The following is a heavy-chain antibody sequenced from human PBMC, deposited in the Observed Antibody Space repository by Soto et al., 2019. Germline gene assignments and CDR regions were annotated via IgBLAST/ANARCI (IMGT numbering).Heavy chain of an antibody. CDR2: INPNSGGT. D-gene: IGHD3-3*01. J-gene: IGHJ6*02. V-gene: IGHV1-2*02. CDR1: GYTFTGYY. CDR3: ARDDNYDFWSGSRVSDGMDV. Sequence: ASVKVSCKASGYTFTGYYMHWVRQAPGQGLEWMGWINPNSGGTNYAQKFQGRVTMTRDTSISTAYMELSRLRSDDTAVYYCARDDNYDFWSGSRVSDGMDVWGQGTTVT.